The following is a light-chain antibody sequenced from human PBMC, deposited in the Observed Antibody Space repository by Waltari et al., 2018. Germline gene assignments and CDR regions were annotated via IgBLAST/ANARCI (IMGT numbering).Light chain of an antibody. CDR3: VLYMGSGIHWV. CDR2: STN. J-gene: IGLJ3*02. V-gene: IGLV8-61*01. CDR1: SGSVSTSYY. Sequence: QTVVTQKPSFSVSPGGTVTLTCGFSSGSVSTSYYTSWYQQTPGQAPRTLIYSTNTRSSGVPDRFSGSILGNKAALTITGAQADDESDYYCVLYMGSGIHWVFGGGTKLTVL.